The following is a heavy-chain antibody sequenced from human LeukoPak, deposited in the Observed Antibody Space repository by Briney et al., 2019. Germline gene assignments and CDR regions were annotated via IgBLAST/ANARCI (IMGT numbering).Heavy chain of an antibody. CDR2: ISWDGGST. D-gene: IGHD6-19*01. CDR3: AKAGGYSSGWYVH. CDR1: GFTFDDYA. Sequence: GGPLRLSCAASGFTFDDYAMHWVRQAPGKGLEWVSLISWDGGSTYYADSVKGRFTISRDNSKNSLYLQMNSLRAEDTALYYCAKAGGYSSGWYVHWGQGTLVTVSS. J-gene: IGHJ5*02. V-gene: IGHV3-43D*03.